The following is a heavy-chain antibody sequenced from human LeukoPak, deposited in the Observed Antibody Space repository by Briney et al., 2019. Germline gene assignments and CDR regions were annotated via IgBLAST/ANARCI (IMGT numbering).Heavy chain of an antibody. V-gene: IGHV1-2*06. CDR3: ARGEVGATAHFDY. J-gene: IGHJ4*02. D-gene: IGHD1-26*01. Sequence: ASVKVSCKASGYTFTGYYMHWVRQAPGQGLEWMGRINPNSGGTNSAKKFYGRATKTRDTSISTAYMELSRLTSDDTAVYYCARGEVGATAHFDYWGQGTLVTVSS. CDR2: INPNSGGT. CDR1: GYTFTGYY.